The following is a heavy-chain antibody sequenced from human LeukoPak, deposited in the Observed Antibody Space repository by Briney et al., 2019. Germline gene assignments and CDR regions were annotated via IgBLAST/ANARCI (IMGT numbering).Heavy chain of an antibody. J-gene: IGHJ4*02. CDR2: ISSSSSYM. Sequence: GGSLRLSCAASGFTFSSYSMNWVRQAPGKGLEWVSSISSSSSYMYYADSVKGRFTISRDNAKNSLYLQMNSLRAEDTAVYYCARGGYSTIYYFDYWGQGTLVTVSS. V-gene: IGHV3-21*01. CDR3: ARGGYSTIYYFDY. CDR1: GFTFSSYS. D-gene: IGHD3-22*01.